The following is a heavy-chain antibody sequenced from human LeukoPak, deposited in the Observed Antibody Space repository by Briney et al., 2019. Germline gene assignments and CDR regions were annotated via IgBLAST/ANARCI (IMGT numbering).Heavy chain of an antibody. CDR1: GFIFSNYW. J-gene: IGHJ5*02. CDR3: ARDMIILQS. CDR2: IKQDGSEK. Sequence: GGSLRLSCSASGFIFSNYWMTWVRQAPGKGLEWVANIKQDGSEKYYVDSVKGRFTISRDNAKKSLYLQMNSLRAEDTAVYRCARDMIILQSWGQGTLVTVSS. D-gene: IGHD3-16*01. V-gene: IGHV3-7*04.